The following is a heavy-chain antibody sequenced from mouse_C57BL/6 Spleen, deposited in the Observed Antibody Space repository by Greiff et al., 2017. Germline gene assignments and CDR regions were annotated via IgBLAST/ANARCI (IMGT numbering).Heavy chain of an antibody. CDR1: GFTFSSYT. J-gene: IGHJ1*03. CDR2: ISGGGGNT. Sequence: EVKLVESGGGLVKPGGSLKLSCAASGFTFSSYTMSWVRQTPEKRLAWVATISGGGGNTYYPDSVKGRFTISRDNAKNTLYLQMSSLRSEDTALYYCARSYDYETFFYVWGTGTTVTVSS. D-gene: IGHD2-4*01. CDR3: ARSYDYETFFYV. V-gene: IGHV5-9*01.